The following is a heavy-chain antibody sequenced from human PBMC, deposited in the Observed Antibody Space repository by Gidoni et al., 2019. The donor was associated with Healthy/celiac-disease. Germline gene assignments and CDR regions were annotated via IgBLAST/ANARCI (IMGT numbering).Heavy chain of an antibody. CDR1: GYTFTSYD. CDR2: MNPNSGNT. D-gene: IGHD2-2*01. J-gene: IGHJ6*02. V-gene: IGHV1-8*01. CDR3: ARGGIVVVPAAISSYYYGMDV. Sequence: QVQLVQSGAEVKKPGASVKVSCKASGYTFTSYDINWVRQATGQGLEWMGWMNPNSGNTGYAQKFQGRVTMTRNTSISTAYMELSSLRSEDTAVYYCARGGIVVVPAAISSYYYGMDVWGQGTTVTVSS.